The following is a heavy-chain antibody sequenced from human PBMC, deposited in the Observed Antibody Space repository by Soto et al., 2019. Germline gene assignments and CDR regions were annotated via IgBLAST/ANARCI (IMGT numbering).Heavy chain of an antibody. V-gene: IGHV4-30-2*01. J-gene: IGHJ5*02. CDR3: ARVPGP. D-gene: IGHD3-10*01. CDR1: GGSISSGGYS. CDR2: IYHSGST. Sequence: PSETLSLTCAVSGGSISSGGYSWSWIRQPPGKGLEWIGYIYHSGSTYYNSSLKSRVTISVDRSKNQFSLMLSSVTAADTAVYYCARVPGPWGQGTLVTVS.